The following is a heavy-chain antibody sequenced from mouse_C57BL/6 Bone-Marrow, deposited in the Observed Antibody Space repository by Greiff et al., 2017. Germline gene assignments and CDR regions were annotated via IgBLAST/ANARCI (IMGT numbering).Heavy chain of an antibody. Sequence: EVHLVESGPGLVKPSQSLSLTCSVSGYSITSGYYWNWLRQFPGNKLEFMGYISYDGSNNYNPSLKNRIPLTRDTSKNQFFLKLNSVTTEDTATYDGARVITTGEEGDYAMDYWGQGTSVTVSS. CDR1: GYSITSGYY. D-gene: IGHD1-2*01. V-gene: IGHV3-6*01. J-gene: IGHJ4*01. CDR3: ARVITTGEEGDYAMDY. CDR2: ISYDGSN.